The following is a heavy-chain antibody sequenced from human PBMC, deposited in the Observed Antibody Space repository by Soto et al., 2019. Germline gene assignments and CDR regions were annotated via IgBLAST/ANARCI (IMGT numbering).Heavy chain of an antibody. CDR1: GASMSSHY. CDR3: ARADPDASVGY. J-gene: IGHJ4*02. Sequence: PSETLSLTCTVSGASMSSHYWTWLRQSPGKGLEWIGYISYSGSTYYNPSHKSRVTISADTSRNQFSLKLSAVISADTAVYYCARADPDASVGYCGQGTLVTVSS. V-gene: IGHV4-59*11. D-gene: IGHD3-16*01. CDR2: ISYSGST.